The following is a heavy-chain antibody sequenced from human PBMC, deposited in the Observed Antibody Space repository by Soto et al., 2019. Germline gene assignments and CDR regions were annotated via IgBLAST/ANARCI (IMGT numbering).Heavy chain of an antibody. V-gene: IGHV1-18*01. CDR2: ISAYNGNT. CDR3: ARESDIVVVVAAIGRYYYGMDV. Sequence: GASVKVSCKASGYTFTSYGISWVRQAPGQGLEWMGWISAYNGNTNYAQELQGRVTMTTDTSTSTAYMELRSLRSDDTAVYYCARESDIVVVVAAIGRYYYGMDVWGQGTTVTVSS. J-gene: IGHJ6*02. D-gene: IGHD2-15*01. CDR1: GYTFTSYG.